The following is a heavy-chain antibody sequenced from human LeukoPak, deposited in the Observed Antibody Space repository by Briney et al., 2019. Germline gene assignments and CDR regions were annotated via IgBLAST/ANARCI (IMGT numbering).Heavy chain of an antibody. CDR2: IIPIFGTA. CDR1: GGTFSSYA. V-gene: IGHV1-69*01. D-gene: IGHD3-3*01. J-gene: IGHJ5*02. Sequence: GASVKVSCKASGGTFSSYAISWVRQAPGQGLEWMGGIIPIFGTANYAQKFQGRVTITADESTSTPYMELSSLRSEDTAVYYCARSLHHITIFGVVITATFDPWGQGTLVTVSS. CDR3: ARSLHHITIFGVVITATFDP.